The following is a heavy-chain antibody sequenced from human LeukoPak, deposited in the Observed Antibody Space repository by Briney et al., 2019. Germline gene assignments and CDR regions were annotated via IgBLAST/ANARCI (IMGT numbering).Heavy chain of an antibody. CDR3: ASHNYDFWSGYYYFDY. CDR1: GFTFDNYG. J-gene: IGHJ4*02. D-gene: IGHD3-3*01. CDR2: IRSDGSIK. V-gene: IGHV3-30*02. Sequence: GGSLRLSCAASGFTFDNYGMHWVRQAPGKGLEWVAFIRSDGSIKYYADSVKGRFTISRDSSKNTLYLQMNRLRPEDTAVYFCASHNYDFWSGYYYFDYWGQGTLVTVSS.